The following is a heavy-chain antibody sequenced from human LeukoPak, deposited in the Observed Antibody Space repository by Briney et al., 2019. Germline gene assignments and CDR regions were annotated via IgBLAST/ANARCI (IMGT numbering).Heavy chain of an antibody. D-gene: IGHD3-10*01. V-gene: IGHV3-53*01. J-gene: IGHJ4*02. CDR1: GFTVSSNC. CDR2: IYSGGST. CDR3: ARAGSGLLPFDK. Sequence: GGSLRLSCAASGFTVSSNCMSWVRQAPGKGLEWVSVIYSGGSTYYADSVKGRFTISRDNSKNTLYLQMNSLRAEDTAVYYCARAGSGLLPFDKWGQGTLVTVSS.